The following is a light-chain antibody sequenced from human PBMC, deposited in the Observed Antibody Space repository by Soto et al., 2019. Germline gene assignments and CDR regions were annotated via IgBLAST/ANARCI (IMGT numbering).Light chain of an antibody. CDR2: EVS. CDR1: SSDIGSYNY. CDR3: SSYTTSGTLV. J-gene: IGLJ2*01. V-gene: IGLV2-14*01. Sequence: QSALTQPASVSGSPGQSITISCTGTSSDIGSYNYVSWYQQHPGKVPKVMIFEVSNRPSGISHRFSGSKSGNTASLTISGLQAEDEADYYCSSYTTSGTLVFGGGTKLTVL.